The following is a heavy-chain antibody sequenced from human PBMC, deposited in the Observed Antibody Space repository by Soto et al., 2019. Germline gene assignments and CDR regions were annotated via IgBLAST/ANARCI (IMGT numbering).Heavy chain of an antibody. J-gene: IGHJ6*02. Sequence: LSLTCAVYGGSFSGYYWSWIRQPPGKGLEWIGEINHSGSTNYNPSLKSRVTISVGTSKNQFSLKLNSVTAADTAVYYCARGVSYYDSSGYYYSDYYGMDVWGQGTTVTVSS. V-gene: IGHV4-34*01. D-gene: IGHD3-22*01. CDR3: ARGVSYYDSSGYYYSDYYGMDV. CDR2: INHSGST. CDR1: GGSFSGYY.